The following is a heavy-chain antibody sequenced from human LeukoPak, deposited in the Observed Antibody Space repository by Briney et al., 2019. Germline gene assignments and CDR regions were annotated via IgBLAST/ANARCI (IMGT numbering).Heavy chain of an antibody. V-gene: IGHV3-48*01. J-gene: IGHJ4*02. D-gene: IGHD6-19*01. CDR3: ARDRGYSSFDY. Sequence: PGGSLRLSCAPSGFTLSSYSMNWARQAPGKGLEWASYISSSSSTIYYADSVKGRFTISRDNAKNSLYLQMNSLRAEDTAVYYCARDRGYSSFDYWGQGTLVTVSS. CDR2: ISSSSSTI. CDR1: GFTLSSYS.